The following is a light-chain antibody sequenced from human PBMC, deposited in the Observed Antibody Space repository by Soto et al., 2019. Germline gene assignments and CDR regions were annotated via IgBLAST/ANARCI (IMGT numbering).Light chain of an antibody. J-gene: IGLJ3*02. Sequence: QPVLTQSPSASASLGASVKLTCTLSSGHSSYAIAWHQQQPEKGPRYLMKLNSDGSHSKGDGIPDRFSGSSSGAERYLTISSLQSEEEADYYCQTWGTGTRGVFGGGTKVTVL. CDR3: QTWGTGTRGV. CDR2: LNSDGSH. V-gene: IGLV4-69*01. CDR1: SGHSSYA.